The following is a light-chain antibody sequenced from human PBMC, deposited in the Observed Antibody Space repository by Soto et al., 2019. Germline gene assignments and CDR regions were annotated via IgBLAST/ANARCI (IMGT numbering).Light chain of an antibody. CDR3: SLYTGSSTLV. CDR1: SSDVGSYNR. Sequence: QSVLTQPPSVSGSPGQSVTISCTGTSSDVGSYNRVSWYQQPPGTAPKLMIYEVNNRPSGVPDRFSGSKSGNTASLTISGLQNEDEADYYCSLYTGSSTLVFGGGTKLTVL. V-gene: IGLV2-18*01. J-gene: IGLJ3*02. CDR2: EVN.